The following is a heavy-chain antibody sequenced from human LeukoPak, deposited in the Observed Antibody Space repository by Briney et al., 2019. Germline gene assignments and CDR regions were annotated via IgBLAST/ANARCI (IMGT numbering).Heavy chain of an antibody. CDR2: ISGSGGST. Sequence: GGSLRLSCAASGFTFSSYAMSWVRQAPGKGLEWVSAISGSGGSTYYADSVKGRFTISRDNSKNTLYLQMNSLRAEDTAVYYCAKDRVRSYYAYDAFDIWGQGTMVTVSS. D-gene: IGHD1-26*01. J-gene: IGHJ3*02. V-gene: IGHV3-23*01. CDR3: AKDRVRSYYAYDAFDI. CDR1: GFTFSSYA.